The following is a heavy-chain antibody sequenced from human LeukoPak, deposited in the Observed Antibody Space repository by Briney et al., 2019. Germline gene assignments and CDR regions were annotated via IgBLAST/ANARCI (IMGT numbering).Heavy chain of an antibody. CDR2: ISSSNSYI. Sequence: GGSLRLSCAASGFTLSSYSMNWVRQAPGKGLEWVSFISSSNSYIYYADSVKGRFTISRDNAKNSLYLQMNSLRAEDTAVYYCARDMNLDYWGQGTLVTVSS. CDR3: ARDMNLDY. J-gene: IGHJ4*02. CDR1: GFTLSSYS. V-gene: IGHV3-21*01. D-gene: IGHD3-16*01.